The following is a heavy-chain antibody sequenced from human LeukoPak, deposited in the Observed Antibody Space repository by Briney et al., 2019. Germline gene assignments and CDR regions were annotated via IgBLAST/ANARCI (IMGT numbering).Heavy chain of an antibody. V-gene: IGHV3-23*01. J-gene: IGHJ4*02. CDR3: AKNVVVKRYIDY. CDR2: ISGSGRTT. D-gene: IGHD2-15*01. CDR1: GFTFSNHA. Sequence: GGSLRLSCAASGFTFSNHAMSWVRQTPGKGLQWVSVISGSGRTTEYADPVKGRFTISRDNSKNTLSLQMNSLRVEDTAIYCCAKNVVVKRYIDYWGQGTLVTVSS.